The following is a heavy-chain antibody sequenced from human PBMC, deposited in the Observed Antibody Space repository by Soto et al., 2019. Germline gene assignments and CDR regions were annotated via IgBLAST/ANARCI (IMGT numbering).Heavy chain of an antibody. Sequence: PGGSLRLSCAASGFTFSTYGMHWVRQAPGKGLEWVALISYDGSNRNSADSVKGRFTISRDNSKNTLYLQMNSLRVEDTAVYYCAKELGGSSYYYYYYGMDVWGQGTTVTVSS. CDR3: AKELGGSSYYYYYYGMDV. CDR1: GFTFSTYG. CDR2: ISYDGSNR. J-gene: IGHJ6*02. D-gene: IGHD6-13*01. V-gene: IGHV3-30*18.